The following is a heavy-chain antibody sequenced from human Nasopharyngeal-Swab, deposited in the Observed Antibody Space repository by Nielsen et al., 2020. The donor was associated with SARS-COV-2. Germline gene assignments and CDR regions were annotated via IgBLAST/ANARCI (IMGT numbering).Heavy chain of an antibody. CDR3: ARDRGDGYNLYYFDY. Sequence: GGSLRLSCAASGFTFSSYAMHWVRQAPGKGLEWVAVISYDGSNKYYADSVKGRFTISRDNSKNTLYLQMNSLRAEDTAVYYCARDRGDGYNLYYFDYWGQGTLVTSPQ. J-gene: IGHJ4*02. CDR2: ISYDGSNK. V-gene: IGHV3-30-3*01. CDR1: GFTFSSYA. D-gene: IGHD5-24*01.